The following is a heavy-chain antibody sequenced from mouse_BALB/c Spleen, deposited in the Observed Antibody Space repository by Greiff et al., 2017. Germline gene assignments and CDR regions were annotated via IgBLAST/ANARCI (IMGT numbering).Heavy chain of an antibody. V-gene: IGHV5-6*01. J-gene: IGHJ3*01. CDR2: ISSGGSYT. CDR3: ASLIYYDYDLFAY. CDR1: GFTFSSYG. D-gene: IGHD2-4*01. Sequence: EVKVVESGGDLVKPGGSLKLSCAASGFTFSSYGMSWVRQTPDKRLEWVATISSGGSYTYYPDSVKGRFTISRDNAKNTLYLQMSSLKSEDTAMYYCASLIYYDYDLFAYWGQGTLVTVSA.